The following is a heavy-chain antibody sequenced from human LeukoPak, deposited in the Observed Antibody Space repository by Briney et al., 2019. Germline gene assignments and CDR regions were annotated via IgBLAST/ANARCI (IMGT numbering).Heavy chain of an antibody. J-gene: IGHJ3*02. Sequence: GASVKVSCKASGYTFTSYGISWVRQAPGQGLGWMGWISAYNGNTNYAQKLQGRVTMTTDTSTSTAHMELRSLRSDDTAVYYCARDGSLTVSFYDFWSGYPPPHAFDIWGQGTMDTVSS. CDR3: ARDGSLTVSFYDFWSGYPPPHAFDI. CDR1: GYTFTSYG. D-gene: IGHD3-3*01. V-gene: IGHV1-18*01. CDR2: ISAYNGNT.